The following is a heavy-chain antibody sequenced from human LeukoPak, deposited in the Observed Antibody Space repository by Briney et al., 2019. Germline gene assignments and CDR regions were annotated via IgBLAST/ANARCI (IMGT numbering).Heavy chain of an antibody. V-gene: IGHV1-18*01. J-gene: IGHJ4*02. CDR2: ISAYNGNT. D-gene: IGHD3-22*01. CDR1: GYTFTSYG. CDR3: ARDHYYDSSGYTNFDY. Sequence: RASVKVSCKASGYTFTSYGISWVRQAPGQVLEWMGWISAYNGNTNYAQKLQGRVTMTTDTSTSTAYMELRSLRPDDTAVYYCARDHYYDSSGYTNFDYWGQGTLVTVSS.